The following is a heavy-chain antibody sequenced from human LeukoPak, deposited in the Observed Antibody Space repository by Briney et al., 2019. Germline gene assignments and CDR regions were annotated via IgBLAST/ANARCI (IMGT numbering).Heavy chain of an antibody. CDR3: ARDPHGRYYFDY. CDR1: GHTFTSYY. V-gene: IGHV1-46*01. Sequence: ASVKVSCKASGHTFTSYYIHWVRQAPGQGLEWMGIINPSGGSTSYAQKFQGRVTMTRDTSMSTVYMELSSLRSEDTAVYYCARDPHGRYYFDYWGQGTLVTVSS. CDR2: INPSGGST. J-gene: IGHJ4*02. D-gene: IGHD2-15*01.